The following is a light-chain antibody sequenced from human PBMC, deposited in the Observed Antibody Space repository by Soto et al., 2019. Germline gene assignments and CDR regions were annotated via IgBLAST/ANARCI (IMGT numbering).Light chain of an antibody. J-gene: IGKJ2*01. CDR2: GST. CDR3: QQYGSSPTYT. CDR1: QSVSNNY. V-gene: IGKV3-20*01. Sequence: EVVLTLSPGTLSLSPGERASLSCRASQSVSNNYLAWYQQKPGQSPTLLIFGSTDRATGIPDRFSGSGSGTDFTLTISRLEPEDFAVYYYQQYGSSPTYTFGQGTKLEIK.